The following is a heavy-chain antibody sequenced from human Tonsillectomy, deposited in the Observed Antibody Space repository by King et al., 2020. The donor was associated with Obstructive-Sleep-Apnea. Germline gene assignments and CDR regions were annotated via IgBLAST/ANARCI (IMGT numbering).Heavy chain of an antibody. Sequence: QLQESGPGLVKPSQTLSLTCTVSGGSISSGGYYWSWIRQHPGKGLEWIGYIYYIGSTYYNPSLKSRVTISVDTSKNQFSLKLSSVTAADTAVYYCARPYYGSNWYFDLWGRGTLVTVSS. CDR2: IYYIGST. CDR1: GGSISSGGYY. J-gene: IGHJ2*01. V-gene: IGHV4-31*03. D-gene: IGHD3-10*01. CDR3: ARPYYGSNWYFDL.